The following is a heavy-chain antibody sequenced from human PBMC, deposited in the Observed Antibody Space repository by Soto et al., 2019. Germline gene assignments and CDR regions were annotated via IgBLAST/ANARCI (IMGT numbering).Heavy chain of an antibody. J-gene: IGHJ6*02. Sequence: GGAVRLSGERPGVKDSSYAMSRVRQDPGKGLEWVSAISGSGLSTYYADSVKGRFTISRDNSKNTLYLQMNSLRAEDTAVYSCSLFLAEAGNRDTVSVLDVWLHRTTDTVSS. D-gene: IGHD6-13*01. CDR1: GVKDSSYA. CDR3: SLFLAEAGNRDTVSVLDV. V-gene: IGHV3-23*01. CDR2: ISGSGLST.